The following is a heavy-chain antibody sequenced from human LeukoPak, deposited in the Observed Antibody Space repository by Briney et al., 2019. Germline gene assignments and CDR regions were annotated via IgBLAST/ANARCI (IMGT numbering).Heavy chain of an antibody. CDR3: ARVASGWYPLFDY. D-gene: IGHD6-19*01. V-gene: IGHV4-39*07. CDR1: GGSISGTSYY. CDR2: IFYTGST. Sequence: SETLSLTCIVSGGSISGTSYYWGWIRQPPGKGLEWIGSIFYTGSTYYNPSLESRVTISADTSKNQFSLKLSSVAAADTAVYYCARVASGWYPLFDYWGQGTLVTVSS. J-gene: IGHJ4*02.